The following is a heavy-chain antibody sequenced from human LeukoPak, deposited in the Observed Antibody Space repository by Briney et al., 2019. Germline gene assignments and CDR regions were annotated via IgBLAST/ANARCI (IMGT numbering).Heavy chain of an antibody. J-gene: IGHJ4*02. CDR1: GFTFSSYG. Sequence: GRSLRLSCAASGFTFSSYGMHWVRQAPGKGLEWVAVIWYDGSNKYYADSVKGRFTISRDNSKNTLYLQMNSLRAEDTAVYYCARDSPLCGGDCYYDYWGQGTLVTVSS. CDR3: ARDSPLCGGDCYYDY. CDR2: IWYDGSNK. V-gene: IGHV3-33*01. D-gene: IGHD2-21*02.